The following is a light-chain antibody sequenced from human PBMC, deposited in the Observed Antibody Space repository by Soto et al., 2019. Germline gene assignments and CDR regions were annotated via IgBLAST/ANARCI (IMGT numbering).Light chain of an antibody. Sequence: EIVLPQSPATLSLSAGERATLSCRVSQSVGSSLAWYQQKPGQAPRLLIYDASNRATGIPARFSGSGSGTDFTLTINSLEPKDVAVYYCQQRSYLFTFGGGTKVDIK. CDR2: DAS. V-gene: IGKV3-11*01. CDR3: QQRSYLFT. J-gene: IGKJ4*01. CDR1: QSVGSS.